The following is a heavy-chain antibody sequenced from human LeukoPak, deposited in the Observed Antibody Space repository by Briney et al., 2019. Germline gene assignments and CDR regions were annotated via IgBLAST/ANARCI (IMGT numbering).Heavy chain of an antibody. V-gene: IGHV1-46*01. Sequence: ASVKVSCKASGYTFTSYGISWVRQAPGQGLEWMGIINPSGGSTSYAQKFQGRVTMTRDMSTSTVYMELSSLRSEDTAVYYCARAAGPPVFYAPHYFDYWGQGTLVTVSS. CDR1: GYTFTSYG. D-gene: IGHD5/OR15-5a*01. J-gene: IGHJ4*02. CDR3: ARAAGPPVFYAPHYFDY. CDR2: INPSGGST.